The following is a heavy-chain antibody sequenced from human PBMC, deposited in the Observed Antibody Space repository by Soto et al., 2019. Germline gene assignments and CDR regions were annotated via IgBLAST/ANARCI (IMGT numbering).Heavy chain of an antibody. J-gene: IGHJ6*02. CDR1: GFTFSGTG. V-gene: IGHV3-23*01. Sequence: GGSLRLSCATSGFTFSGTGMSWARQAPGKGLDWVAGISWGGRNTYYADSVKGRFTISRDNSKNTLFLQMNSLRAEDTAGYYCTKNGISRSQSGIDVWGQGTMVTVSS. CDR2: ISWGGRNT. CDR3: TKNGISRSQSGIDV. D-gene: IGHD2-21*01.